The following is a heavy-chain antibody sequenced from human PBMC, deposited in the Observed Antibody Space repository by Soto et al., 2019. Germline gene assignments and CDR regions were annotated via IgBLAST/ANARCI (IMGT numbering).Heavy chain of an antibody. J-gene: IGHJ4*02. CDR1: GFSFSNYA. D-gene: IGHD6-13*01. V-gene: IGHV3-30-3*01. CDR3: ARDLIAAFGTPNY. CDR2: ISYDGSNK. Sequence: QVQLVESGGGVVQPERSLRLSCVASGFSFSNYAVHWVRQAPGKGLEWVAVISYDGSNKYYADSVKGRFTISRDNSKNTLYLEMSSLRAEDTAMYYCARDLIAAFGTPNYWGQGTLVTVSS.